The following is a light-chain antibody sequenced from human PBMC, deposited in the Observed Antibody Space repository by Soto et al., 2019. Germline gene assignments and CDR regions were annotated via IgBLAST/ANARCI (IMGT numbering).Light chain of an antibody. Sequence: EIVLTQSPATLSLSPGERATLSCRASQSVGITLAWYQQKPGQAPRLLIYGASSRATGIPDRFSGSGSGTDFTLTISRLEPEDFAVYYCQQYGSSPRTFGQGTKVDIK. J-gene: IGKJ1*01. CDR2: GAS. CDR3: QQYGSSPRT. CDR1: QSVGIT. V-gene: IGKV3-20*01.